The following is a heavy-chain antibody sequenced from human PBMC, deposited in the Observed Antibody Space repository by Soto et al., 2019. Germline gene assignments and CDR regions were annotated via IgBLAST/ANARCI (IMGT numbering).Heavy chain of an antibody. CDR3: TSDGVGEWGAFDI. Sequence: EVQLVESGGGLVKPGGSLRLSCAASGFTFSNAWMNWVRQAPGKGLEWVGRIKSKTDGGTTDYAAPVKGRFTISRDDSENTLYLKMISLKTEDTAVYYCTSDGVGEWGAFDIWGQGTMVTVSS. J-gene: IGHJ3*02. CDR2: IKSKTDGGTT. D-gene: IGHD3-10*01. V-gene: IGHV3-15*07. CDR1: GFTFSNAW.